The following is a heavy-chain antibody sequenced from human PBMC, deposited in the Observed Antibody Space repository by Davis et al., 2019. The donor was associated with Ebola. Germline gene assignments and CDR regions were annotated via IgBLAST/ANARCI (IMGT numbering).Heavy chain of an antibody. CDR1: GYTFTSYA. V-gene: IGHV1-3*01. CDR2: IHAGNGNT. D-gene: IGHD3-10*01. Sequence: ASVKVSCKASGYTFTSYAMHWVRQAPGQRLEWMGWIHAGNGNTKYSQKFQGRVTITRDTSASTAYMELSSLRSEDTAVYYCARDFVRGEDYWGQGTLVTVSS. J-gene: IGHJ4*02. CDR3: ARDFVRGEDY.